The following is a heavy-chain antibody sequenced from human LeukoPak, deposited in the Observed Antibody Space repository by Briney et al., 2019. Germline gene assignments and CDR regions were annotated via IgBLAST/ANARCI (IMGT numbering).Heavy chain of an antibody. D-gene: IGHD5-18*01. CDR2: INPKSGGT. Sequence: GSVKVSCTASGYTFTGYYMHWVRQAPGHGLEWRGWINPKSGGTNYAHKFKGRVTMTRERSISTAYMELSRLMSDDTVVYYCARQWYTAMVSEAFDYWGQGTLVTVS. CDR3: ARQWYTAMVSEAFDY. J-gene: IGHJ4*02. CDR1: GYTFTGYY. V-gene: IGHV1-2*07.